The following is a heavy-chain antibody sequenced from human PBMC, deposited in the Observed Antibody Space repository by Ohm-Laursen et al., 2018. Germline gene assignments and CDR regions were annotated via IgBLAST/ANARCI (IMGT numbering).Heavy chain of an antibody. CDR3: ARDPIDNNGYNPDY. D-gene: IGHD1-14*01. V-gene: IGHV3-7*01. CDR1: GFTVSSNY. Sequence: SLRLSCTAPGFTVSSNYMSWVRQAPGKGLEWVASIKQDGTEKHYVESMQGRFTISRDNAKNSVYLQMNSLRAEDTAIYYCARDPIDNNGYNPDYWGQGTLVTVSS. J-gene: IGHJ4*02. CDR2: IKQDGTEK.